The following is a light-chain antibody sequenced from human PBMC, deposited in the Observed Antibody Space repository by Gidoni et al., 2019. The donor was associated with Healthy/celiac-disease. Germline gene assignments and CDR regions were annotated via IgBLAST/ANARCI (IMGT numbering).Light chain of an antibody. CDR2: DAS. CDR1: QSVSSY. J-gene: IGKJ5*01. CDR3: QQPSNWRIT. Sequence: EIVLTQSPATLSLSPGERATPSCRASQSVSSYLAWYQQKPGQAPRLLIYDASNRATGIPARFSGSGSGTDFTLTISSLEPEDFAVYYCQQPSNWRITFGQGTRLEIK. V-gene: IGKV3-11*01.